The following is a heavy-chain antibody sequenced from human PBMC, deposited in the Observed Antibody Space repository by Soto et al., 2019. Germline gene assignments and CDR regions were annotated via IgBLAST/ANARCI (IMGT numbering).Heavy chain of an antibody. Sequence: SETLSLTCSVSGDSISTVDYFWAWIRQPPGQALEYIGYIYKSTTTYYNPSFESRVAISLDTSKSQFSLNVTSVTAADTAVYFCARGRYCLTGRCFPNWFDSWGQGTLVTAPQ. J-gene: IGHJ5*01. V-gene: IGHV4-30-4*01. CDR2: IYKSTTT. D-gene: IGHD2-15*01. CDR1: GDSISTVDYF. CDR3: ARGRYCLTGRCFPNWFDS.